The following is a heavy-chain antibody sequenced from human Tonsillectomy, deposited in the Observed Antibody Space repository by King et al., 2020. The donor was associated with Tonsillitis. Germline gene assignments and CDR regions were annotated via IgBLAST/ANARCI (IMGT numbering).Heavy chain of an antibody. CDR1: GGSIFSYY. D-gene: IGHD3-16*01. CDR2: IYTSGST. CDR3: ARDTSYDRYDYLLNDVFDI. Sequence: VQLQESGPGLVKPSETLSLTCTVSGGSIFSYYWSWIRQPAGKGLEWVGRIYTSGSTNHNPSLKSRVTMSIDVSKNQFSLKLSSVTAADTAVYYCARDTSYDRYDYLLNDVFDIWGQGTMVTVSS. J-gene: IGHJ3*02. V-gene: IGHV4-4*07.